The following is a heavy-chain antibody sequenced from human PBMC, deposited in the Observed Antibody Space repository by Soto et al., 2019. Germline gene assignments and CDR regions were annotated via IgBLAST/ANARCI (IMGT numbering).Heavy chain of an antibody. J-gene: IGHJ6*02. CDR1: GIVFRNYG. Sequence: QVQLVESGGGVVQPGRSLRLSCAASGIVFRNYGMHWVRQAPGRGLEWVAVISDDGSYKNTADSLKGRFTISRDNSKNTLYLQMNSLRAEDTGVYYCAKDRGQVRRYFGDVTDVWGQGTTVTVSS. CDR2: ISDDGSYK. D-gene: IGHD3-9*01. V-gene: IGHV3-30*18. CDR3: AKDRGQVRRYFGDVTDV.